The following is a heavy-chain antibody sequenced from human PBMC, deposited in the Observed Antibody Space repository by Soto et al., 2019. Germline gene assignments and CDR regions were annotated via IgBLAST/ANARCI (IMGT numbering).Heavy chain of an antibody. D-gene: IGHD3-22*01. V-gene: IGHV1-3*01. J-gene: IGHJ6*02. Sequence: GASVKVSCKASGYTFTGYTIHWVRQAPGQRLEWMGLINADNGDTRYSQEFQGRVTITRDTSARTAYMEVSSLRSEDTAVYHCAREWYSDSSGSPVYYYYGMDVWGQGTTVTVSS. CDR1: GYTFTGYT. CDR2: INADNGDT. CDR3: AREWYSDSSGSPVYYYYGMDV.